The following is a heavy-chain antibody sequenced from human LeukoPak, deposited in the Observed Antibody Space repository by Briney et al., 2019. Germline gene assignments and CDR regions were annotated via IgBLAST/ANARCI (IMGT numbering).Heavy chain of an antibody. J-gene: IGHJ4*02. CDR2: INPNSGGT. CDR1: GFTFSDYG. Sequence: KSGGSLRLSCAASGFTFSDYGMHWVRQAPGQGLEWMGWINPNSGGTNYAQRFQGRVTMTRDTSISTAYMELSRLRSDDTAVFYCAITNWNYRMDYWGQGTLVTVSS. V-gene: IGHV1-2*02. D-gene: IGHD1-7*01. CDR3: AITNWNYRMDY.